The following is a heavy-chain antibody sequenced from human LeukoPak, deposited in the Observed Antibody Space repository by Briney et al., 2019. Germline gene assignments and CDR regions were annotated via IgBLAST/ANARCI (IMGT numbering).Heavy chain of an antibody. CDR3: ARGYNGGSYSIDY. J-gene: IGHJ4*02. CDR1: GVSISSYY. V-gene: IGHV4-59*01. CDR2: IYYSGST. D-gene: IGHD1-26*01. Sequence: SETLSLTCTVSGVSISSYYWSWIRQPPGKGLEWIGYIYYSGSTNYNPSLKSRVTISVDTSKNQFSLKLSSVTAADTAVYHCARGYNGGSYSIDYWGQGTLVTVSS.